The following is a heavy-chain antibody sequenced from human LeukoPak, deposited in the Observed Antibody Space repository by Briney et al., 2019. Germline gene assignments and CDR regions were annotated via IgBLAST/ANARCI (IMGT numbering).Heavy chain of an antibody. D-gene: IGHD2-2*03. V-gene: IGHV3-23*01. J-gene: IGHJ5*02. CDR3: AKGGYSTWFDP. Sequence: GGSLRLSCAASGFTFSSYAMSWVRQAPGKGLEWVSTTSGSGANTYYADSVKGRFTISRDNSKNTLYLQMNSLRAEDMAVYSCAKGGYSTWFDPWGQGTLVTVSS. CDR2: TSGSGANT. CDR1: GFTFSSYA.